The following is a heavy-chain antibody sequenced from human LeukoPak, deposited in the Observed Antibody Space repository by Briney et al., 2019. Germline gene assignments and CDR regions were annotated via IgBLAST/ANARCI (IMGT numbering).Heavy chain of an antibody. CDR3: AKKLTYYYDSSGYYDPRDAFDI. CDR2: ISGSGGST. CDR1: GFTFSSYS. D-gene: IGHD3-22*01. Sequence: GGSLRLSCAASGFTFSSYSMSWVRQAPGKGLEWVSAISGSGGSTYYADSVKGRFTISRDNSKNTLYLQMNSLRAEDTAVYYCAKKLTYYYDSSGYYDPRDAFDIWGQGTMVTVSS. J-gene: IGHJ3*02. V-gene: IGHV3-23*01.